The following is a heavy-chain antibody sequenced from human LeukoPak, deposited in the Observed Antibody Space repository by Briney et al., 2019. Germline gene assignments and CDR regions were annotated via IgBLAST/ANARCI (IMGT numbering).Heavy chain of an antibody. D-gene: IGHD6-19*01. V-gene: IGHV3-23*01. Sequence: GGSLRLSCGASVFTFNRYAVRWVRHAPGEGREGVSAISGNGGGTYYADSVKGRFTLSRDNSKNTVYLQMKRLRTEDAALYYSTTRPTGSRRGRHAGWPTACWGEGTLVPVSP. CDR3: TTRPTGSRRGRHAGWPTAC. CDR1: VFTFNRYA. J-gene: IGHJ4*02. CDR2: ISGNGGGT.